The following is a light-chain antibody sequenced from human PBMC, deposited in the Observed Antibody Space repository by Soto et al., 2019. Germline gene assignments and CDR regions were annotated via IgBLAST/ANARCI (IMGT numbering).Light chain of an antibody. CDR3: LQDYGDSWT. CDR1: RDVGSD. J-gene: IGKJ1*01. CDR2: AAS. V-gene: IGKV1-6*01. Sequence: TQMTQSPLSLSASVGEKIIITCRASRDVGSDVSWYQQKPGQAPKLVIYAASNLYTGVPSRFSGRGSGTEFTLTISSLQPEDFASCYCLQDYGDSWTFGQGTKVDIK.